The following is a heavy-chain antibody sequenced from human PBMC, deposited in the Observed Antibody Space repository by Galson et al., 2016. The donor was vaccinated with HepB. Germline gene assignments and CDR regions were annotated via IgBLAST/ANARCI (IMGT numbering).Heavy chain of an antibody. CDR3: AKGRYGDTGYYYNAVEV. D-gene: IGHD4-17*01. V-gene: IGHV3-9*01. CDR1: GFTLDHYA. CDR2: ISWNSGSI. J-gene: IGHJ6*02. Sequence: SLRLSCAASGFTLDHYAMHWVRQAPGKGLEWVSGISWNSGSIGYADSVKGRFTISRDNAKNSLFLQMNSLRVEDTALYYCAKGRYGDTGYYYNAVEVWGQGTTVTVSS.